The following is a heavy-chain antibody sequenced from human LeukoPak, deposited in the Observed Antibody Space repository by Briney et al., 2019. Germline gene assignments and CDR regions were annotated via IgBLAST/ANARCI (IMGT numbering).Heavy chain of an antibody. Sequence: SETLSLTCIVSGGSISYGGYYWTWVRQLPGKGLEWIGYMSHSGATHYNPSLKGRVTISVDTSKNHLSLRMTSVTAADTAVYYCARRVPDWSVPGIAFDIWGQGTMVTVSS. D-gene: IGHD3-3*01. CDR3: ARRVPDWSVPGIAFDI. CDR2: MSHSGAT. V-gene: IGHV4-31*03. CDR1: GGSISYGGYY. J-gene: IGHJ3*02.